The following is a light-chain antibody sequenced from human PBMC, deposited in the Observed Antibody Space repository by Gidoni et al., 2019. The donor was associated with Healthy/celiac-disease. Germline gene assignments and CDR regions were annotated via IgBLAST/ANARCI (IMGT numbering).Light chain of an antibody. Sequence: EIVLTQSAVTLSLSPGERATLSCRASQSVSSYLAWYQQQPGQAPRLLIYDASNRATGIPARFSGSGSGTDFTLTTSSLEPEDFAVYYCQQRSNWPPIFTFGPGTKVDIK. V-gene: IGKV3-11*01. J-gene: IGKJ3*01. CDR2: DAS. CDR3: QQRSNWPPIFT. CDR1: QSVSSY.